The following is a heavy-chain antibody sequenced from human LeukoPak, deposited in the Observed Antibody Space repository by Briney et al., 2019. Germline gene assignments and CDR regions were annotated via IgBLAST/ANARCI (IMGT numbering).Heavy chain of an antibody. Sequence: TGGSLRLSCGASGFTFSSYAMSWVRQAPGKGLEWVSAISGSGGSTYYADSVKGRFTISRDNSKNTLYLQMNSLRAEDTAVYYCAKVLSDSSEYYFDYWGQGTLVTVSS. V-gene: IGHV3-23*01. CDR1: GFTFSSYA. J-gene: IGHJ4*02. CDR3: AKVLSDSSEYYFDY. D-gene: IGHD3-22*01. CDR2: ISGSGGST.